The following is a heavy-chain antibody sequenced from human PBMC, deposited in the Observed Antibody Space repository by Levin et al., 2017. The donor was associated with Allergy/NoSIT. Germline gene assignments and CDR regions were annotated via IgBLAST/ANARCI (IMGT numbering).Heavy chain of an antibody. D-gene: IGHD4-11*01. CDR3: ASQPNTVTHFDY. CDR2: IYYSGST. J-gene: IGHJ4*02. CDR1: GGSISSSSYY. Sequence: NPSETLSLTCTVSGGSISSSSYYWGWIRQPPGKGLEWIGSIYYSGSTYYNPSLKSRVTISVDTSKNQFSLKLSSVTAADTAVYYCASQPNTVTHFDYWGQGTLVTVSS. V-gene: IGHV4-39*01.